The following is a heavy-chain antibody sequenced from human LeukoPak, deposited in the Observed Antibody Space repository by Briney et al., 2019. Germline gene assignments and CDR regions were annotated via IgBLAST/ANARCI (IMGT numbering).Heavy chain of an antibody. CDR2: IYYSGST. CDR1: GGSISSYY. J-gene: IGHJ4*02. D-gene: IGHD5-18*01. CDR3: ARVRYGYIPDY. V-gene: IGHV4-59*08. Sequence: PSETLSLTCTVSGGSISSYYWSWIRQPPGKGLEWIGYIYYSGSTNYNPSLKSRVTTSVDTSKNQFSLKLSSVTAADTAVYYCARVRYGYIPDYWGQGTLVTVSS.